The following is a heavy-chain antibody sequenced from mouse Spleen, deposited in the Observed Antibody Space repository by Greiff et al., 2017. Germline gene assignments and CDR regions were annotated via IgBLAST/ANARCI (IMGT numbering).Heavy chain of an antibody. D-gene: IGHD2-3*01. Sequence: EVQLVESEGGLVQPGSSMKLSCTASGFTFSDYYMAWVRQVPEKGLEWVANINYDGSSTYYLDSLKSRFIISRDNAKNILYLQMSSLKSEDTATYYCARDTGYSYAMDYWGQGTSVTVSS. CDR2: INYDGSST. V-gene: IGHV5-16*01. CDR1: GFTFSDYY. CDR3: ARDTGYSYAMDY. J-gene: IGHJ4*01.